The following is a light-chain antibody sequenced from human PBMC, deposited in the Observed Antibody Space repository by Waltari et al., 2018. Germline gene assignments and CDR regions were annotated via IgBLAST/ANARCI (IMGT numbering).Light chain of an antibody. CDR2: AAY. J-gene: IGKJ1*01. CDR1: KGISTY. CDR3: LQYNSNPPT. V-gene: IGKV1-17*01. Sequence: DIQMTKSPSSLSASAGDRVTITCRASKGISTYINWYKQKPGKDPKRLIYAAYGLESGVPSRFSGSGSGTDFTLTISSLQPEDFATYYCLQYNSNPPTFGQGTKVEIK.